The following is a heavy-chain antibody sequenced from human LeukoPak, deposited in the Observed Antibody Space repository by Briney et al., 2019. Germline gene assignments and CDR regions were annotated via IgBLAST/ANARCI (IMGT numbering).Heavy chain of an antibody. J-gene: IGHJ5*02. V-gene: IGHV3-33*08. CDR2: IWYDGSNK. CDR3: ARDQVRDIVAGNWFDP. Sequence: GRSLRLSCAASGFTFSSYAMHWVRQAPGKGLEWVAVIWYDGSNKYYADSVKGRFTISRDNSKNTLYLQMNSLRAEDTAVYYCARDQVRDIVAGNWFDPWGQGTLVTVSS. CDR1: GFTFSSYA. D-gene: IGHD5-12*01.